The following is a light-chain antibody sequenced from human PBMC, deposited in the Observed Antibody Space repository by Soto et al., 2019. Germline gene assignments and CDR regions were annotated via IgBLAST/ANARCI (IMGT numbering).Light chain of an antibody. J-gene: IGLJ2*01. CDR2: DAS. Sequence: QSALTQPRSVSGSPGQSVTISCTGTSSDVGGYNYVSWYQQHPGKAPKLMIYDASKRPSGVPDRFSGSKSGNTASLTIFGLQAEDEADYYCCSYAGRVFGGGTKLTVL. CDR3: CSYAGRV. V-gene: IGLV2-11*01. CDR1: SSDVGGYNY.